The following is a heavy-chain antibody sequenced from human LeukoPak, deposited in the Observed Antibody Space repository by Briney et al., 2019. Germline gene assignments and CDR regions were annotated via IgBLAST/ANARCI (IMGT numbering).Heavy chain of an antibody. CDR3: ARTPTGPYYYYYGMDV. V-gene: IGHV4-4*07. CDR2: IYTSGIT. J-gene: IGHJ6*02. D-gene: IGHD4-11*01. CDR1: DGSISSYY. Sequence: SETLSLTCTVSDGSISSYYWSWIRQPAGKGLEWIGRIYTSGITNYNPSLKSRVTMSVDTSKNQFSLKLSSVTAADTAVYYCARTPTGPYYYYYGMDVWGQGTTVTVSS.